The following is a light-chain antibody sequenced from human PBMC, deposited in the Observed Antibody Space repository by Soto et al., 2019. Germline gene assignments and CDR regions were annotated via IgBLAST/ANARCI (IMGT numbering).Light chain of an antibody. V-gene: IGKV3-15*01. CDR3: QQYNNWPPWT. J-gene: IGKJ1*01. Sequence: TQSPDTLSLSPGERATLSCRASQSVSSKLAWYQQKPGQAPRLLMYGASTRATGIPARFSGSGSGTEFTLTISSLQSEDFAVYYCQQYNNWPPWTFGQGTKVDI. CDR1: QSVSSK. CDR2: GAS.